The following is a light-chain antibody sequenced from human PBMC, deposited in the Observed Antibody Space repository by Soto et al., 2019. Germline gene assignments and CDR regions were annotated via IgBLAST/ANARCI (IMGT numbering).Light chain of an antibody. CDR3: QQYVNLPLT. J-gene: IGKJ4*01. CDR2: EAS. CDR1: QDIKNY. Sequence: DIQMTQSPSSLSASVGDRVTITCQASQDIKNYLNWYQQKPGKAPKVLIYEASTLETGVPSRFSGGGSGAHFTFTISSLLPEDFATYYCQQYVNLPLTFGGGTKVEVK. V-gene: IGKV1-33*01.